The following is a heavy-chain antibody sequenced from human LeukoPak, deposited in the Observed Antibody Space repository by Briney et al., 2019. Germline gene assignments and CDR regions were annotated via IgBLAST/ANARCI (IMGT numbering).Heavy chain of an antibody. D-gene: IGHD6-19*01. CDR1: GGSISSGSYY. Sequence: PSETLSFTCTVSGGSISSGSYYWTWIRQPAGKGLEWIGRIYTSGSTNYNPALKSRVTIPVDTSKNQFSLKLSSVTAADTAVYYCARASALAGDYWGQGTLVTVSS. CDR2: IYTSGST. V-gene: IGHV4-61*02. J-gene: IGHJ4*02. CDR3: ARASALAGDY.